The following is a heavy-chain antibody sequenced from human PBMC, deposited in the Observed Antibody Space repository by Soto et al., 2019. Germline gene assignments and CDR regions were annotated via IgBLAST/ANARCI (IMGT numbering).Heavy chain of an antibody. V-gene: IGHV1-2*02. J-gene: IGHJ6*02. CDR3: ARGGAITIFGLVITSANIYYYYGMDV. Sequence: GASVKLSCKACGYTFAGCYRHWVRQAPGQGLEWMGWINPNSGGTYYAQKFQGRVTMTRDTSISTAYMELSRLRSDDTAVYYCARGGAITIFGLVITSANIYYYYGMDVWGQGTTVTAP. CDR1: GYTFAGCY. CDR2: INPNSGGT. D-gene: IGHD3-3*01.